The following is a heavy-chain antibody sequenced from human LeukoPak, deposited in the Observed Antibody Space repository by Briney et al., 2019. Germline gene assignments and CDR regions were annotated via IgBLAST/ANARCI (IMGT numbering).Heavy chain of an antibody. Sequence: TGGSLRLSCAASGFTFSSYWMHWVRQAPGKGLVWVSRISPDGSSALYADSVKGRFTISRDNAKNTLYLQMNSLRGDDTAAYYCARVSVCPRCHFDYWGQGTLVTVSS. J-gene: IGHJ4*02. D-gene: IGHD5/OR15-5a*01. CDR2: ISPDGSSA. V-gene: IGHV3-74*01. CDR3: ARVSVCPRCHFDY. CDR1: GFTFSSYW.